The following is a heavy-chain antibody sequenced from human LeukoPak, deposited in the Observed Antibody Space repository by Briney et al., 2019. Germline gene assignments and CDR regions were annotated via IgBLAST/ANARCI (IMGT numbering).Heavy chain of an antibody. D-gene: IGHD3-16*01. CDR3: ARPHQDYVWGSPDC. CDR1: GFTLTGYS. CDR2: ISSSSRTI. V-gene: IGHV3-48*02. Sequence: GGSLRLSCAASGFTLTGYSMNWVRQAPGKGLEWVSYISSSSRTIYYADSVKGRFTILRDNAKNSLYLQMNSLREEDTAVYFCARPHQDYVWGSPDCWGQGTLGSVRS. J-gene: IGHJ4*02.